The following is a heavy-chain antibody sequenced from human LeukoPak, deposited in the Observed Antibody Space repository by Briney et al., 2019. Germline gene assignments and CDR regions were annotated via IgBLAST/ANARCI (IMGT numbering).Heavy chain of an antibody. CDR2: IYTSGTT. CDR3: ARLGAWFDP. D-gene: IGHD3-10*01. V-gene: IGHV4-4*07. Sequence: SETLSLTCSVSGGSISSFYCNWMRQPAGKGLEWIGRIYTSGTTTYNPSLKSRVTMSVDTSKNQFSLKLSSVTAADTAVYYCARLGAWFDPWGQGTLVTVSS. CDR1: GGSISSFY. J-gene: IGHJ5*02.